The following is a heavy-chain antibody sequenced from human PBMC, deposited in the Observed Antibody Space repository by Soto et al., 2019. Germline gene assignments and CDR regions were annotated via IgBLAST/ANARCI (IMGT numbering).Heavy chain of an antibody. CDR2: VYNSGNA. CDR1: GGSLSTSHY. D-gene: IGHD6-13*01. CDR3: ASRRLAAPGDYPFDS. Sequence: ETLSLTCTVSGGSLSTSHYWGWIRQPPGKGLEWIGSVYNSGNAYFNPPLKSRVAISVDTSTQQLSLNLLSVTAADTAVYYCASRRLAAPGDYPFDSWGQGILVTVSS. V-gene: IGHV4-39*01. J-gene: IGHJ4*02.